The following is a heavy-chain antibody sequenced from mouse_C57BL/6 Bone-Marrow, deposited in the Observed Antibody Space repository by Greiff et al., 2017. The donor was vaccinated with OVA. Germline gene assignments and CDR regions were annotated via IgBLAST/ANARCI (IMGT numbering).Heavy chain of an antibody. D-gene: IGHD1-2*01. CDR3: ARTILRHGYFDV. CDR2: IYPRSGNT. CDR1: GYTFTSYG. Sequence: VKLQQSGAELARPGASVKLSCKASGYTFTSYGISWVKQRNGQGLEWIGEIYPRSGNTYYNEKFKGKATLTADKSSSTAYMELRSLTSEDSAVYFCARTILRHGYFDVWGTGTTVTVSS. J-gene: IGHJ1*03. V-gene: IGHV1-81*01.